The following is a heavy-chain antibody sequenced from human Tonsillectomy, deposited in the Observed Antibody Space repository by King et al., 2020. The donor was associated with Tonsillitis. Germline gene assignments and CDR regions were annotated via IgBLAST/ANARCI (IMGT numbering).Heavy chain of an antibody. CDR1: GGSFSGYY. Sequence: EQLQQWGAGLLKPSETLSLTCAVYGGSFSGYYWSWIRQPPGKGLEWIGEINHSGSTNYNPSLKSRVTISVDTSKNQFSLKLSSVTAADTAVYYCATSRDYYYYMDVWGKGTTVTVSS. J-gene: IGHJ6*03. V-gene: IGHV4-34*01. CDR3: ATSRDYYYYMDV. D-gene: IGHD2-2*01. CDR2: INHSGST.